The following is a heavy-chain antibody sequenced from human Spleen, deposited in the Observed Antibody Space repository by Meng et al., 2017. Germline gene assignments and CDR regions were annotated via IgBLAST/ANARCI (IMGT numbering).Heavy chain of an antibody. CDR2: IWYDGSKK. CDR3: ARDRGLQYPDY. Sequence: QVHLVESGGGVVQPGRSLRLSCAASGFTFTNYGLHWVRQAPGKGLEWVAVIWYDGSKKYYADSVKGRFTISRDNSKNTLYLQMNSLRAEDTAVYYCARDRGLQYPDYWGQGTLVTVSS. D-gene: IGHD4-11*01. J-gene: IGHJ4*02. CDR1: GFTFTNYG. V-gene: IGHV3-33*08.